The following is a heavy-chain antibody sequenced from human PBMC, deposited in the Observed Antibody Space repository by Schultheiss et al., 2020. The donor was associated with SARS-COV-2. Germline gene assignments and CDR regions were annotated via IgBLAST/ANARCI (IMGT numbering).Heavy chain of an antibody. CDR1: GFAFSTSA. CDR3: ASAPHSSSLAY. V-gene: IGHV3-23*01. D-gene: IGHD6-13*01. J-gene: IGHJ4*02. CDR2: ISGSGGST. Sequence: ASGFAFSTSAMSWVRQAPGKGLEWVSAISGSGGSTYYADSVKGRFTISRDNSKNTLYLQMNSLRAEDTAVYYCASAPHSSSLAYWGQGTLVTVSS.